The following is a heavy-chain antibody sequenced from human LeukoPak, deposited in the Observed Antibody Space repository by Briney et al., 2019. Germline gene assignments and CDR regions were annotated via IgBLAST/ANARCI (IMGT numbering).Heavy chain of an antibody. J-gene: IGHJ6*04. V-gene: IGHV3-30*18. CDR3: AKDDNASYGDRYYYYGMDI. CDR1: GFTFSSYG. D-gene: IGHD4-17*01. CDR2: ISYDGSNK. Sequence: GGSLRLSCAASGFTFSSYGMHWVRQAPGKGLEWVAVISYDGSNKYYADSVKGRFTISRDNSKNTLYLQMNSLRAEDTAVYYCAKDDNASYGDRYYYYGMDIWGKGTTVTVSS.